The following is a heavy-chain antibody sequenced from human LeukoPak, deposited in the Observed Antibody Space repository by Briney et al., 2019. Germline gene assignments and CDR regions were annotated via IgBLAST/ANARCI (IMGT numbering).Heavy chain of an antibody. D-gene: IGHD4-17*01. CDR1: GFTFSSYS. CDR3: ARVAYGDYEKHFDY. V-gene: IGHV3-48*02. J-gene: IGHJ4*02. Sequence: PGGSLRLSCAASGFTFSSYSMNWVRQAPGKGLEWVSYITSSSDTIYYADSVKGRFTISRDNAKKSLYLQMNSLRDEDTAVYYCARVAYGDYEKHFDYWGQGTLVTVSS. CDR2: ITSSSDTI.